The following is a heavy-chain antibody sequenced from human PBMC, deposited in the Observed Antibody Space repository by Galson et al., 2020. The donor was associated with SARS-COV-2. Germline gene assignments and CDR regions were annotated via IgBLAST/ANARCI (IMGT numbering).Heavy chain of an antibody. CDR3: AKDGFEY. V-gene: IGHV3-23*01. CDR2: MSGTGGRT. Sequence: GESLKISCAASGFTFSSYALSWVRQAPGKGLEWVSTMSGTGGRTYYADSVKGRFTISRDNSKNMMCLQMNSLRAEDTAVYYCAKDGFEYWGQGTLVTVSS. J-gene: IGHJ4*02. CDR1: GFTFSSYA.